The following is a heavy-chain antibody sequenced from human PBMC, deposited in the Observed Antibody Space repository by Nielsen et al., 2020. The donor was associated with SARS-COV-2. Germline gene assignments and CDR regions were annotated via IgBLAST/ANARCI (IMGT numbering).Heavy chain of an antibody. J-gene: IGHJ4*02. CDR1: GGSISSSSYY. CDR3: ARDQGSMVRGAARDH. V-gene: IGHV4-39*07. CDR2: IYYSGST. Sequence: GSLRLSCTVSGGSISSSSYYWGWIRQPPGKGLEWIGSIYYSGSTYYNPSLKSRVTISVDTSKNQFSLKLSSVTAADTAVYYCARDQGSMVRGAARDHWGQGTLVTVSS. D-gene: IGHD3-10*01.